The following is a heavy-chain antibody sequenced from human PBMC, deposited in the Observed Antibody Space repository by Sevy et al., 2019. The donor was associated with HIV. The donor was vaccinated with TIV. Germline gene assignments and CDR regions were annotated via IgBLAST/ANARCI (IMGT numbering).Heavy chain of an antibody. D-gene: IGHD6-19*01. J-gene: IGHJ4*02. CDR3: ATEPIAVAGTSVDY. V-gene: IGHV3-30-3*01. CDR1: GFTFSSYA. CDR2: ISYDGSNK. Sequence: GGSLRLSCAASGFTFSSYAMHWVRQAPGKGLEWVAVISYDGSNKYYADSVKGRFTISRDNSKNTLYLQMNSLRAEDTAVYYCATEPIAVAGTSVDYWGQRTLVTVSS.